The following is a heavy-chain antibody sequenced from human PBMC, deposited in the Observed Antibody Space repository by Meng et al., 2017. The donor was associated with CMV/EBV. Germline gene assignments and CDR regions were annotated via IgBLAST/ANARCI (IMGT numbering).Heavy chain of an antibody. Sequence: QPQLQEAGPGLAKPSESLSLTCTVSGGSISSSSYYWGWIRQPPGKGLEWIGSIYYSGSTYYNPSLKSRVTISVDTSKNQFSLKLSSVTAADTAVYYCARDRPYYDFWSGYLTTSNWFDPWGQGTLVTVSS. D-gene: IGHD3-3*01. CDR1: GGSISSSSYY. CDR3: ARDRPYYDFWSGYLTTSNWFDP. J-gene: IGHJ5*02. V-gene: IGHV4-39*07. CDR2: IYYSGST.